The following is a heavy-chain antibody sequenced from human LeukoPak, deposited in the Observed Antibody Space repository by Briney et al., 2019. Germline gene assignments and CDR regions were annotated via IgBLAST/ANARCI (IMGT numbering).Heavy chain of an antibody. Sequence: GGSLRLSCTASGFTFGDYTMNWVRQAPGKGLEWVGFIRSKAYGGTTEYAASVKGRFTISRDDSKSIAYLQMNSLKTEDTAVYYCTRDRAVAGIFDYWGQGTLVTVSS. CDR1: GFTFGDYT. J-gene: IGHJ4*02. CDR3: TRDRAVAGIFDY. CDR2: IRSKAYGGTT. D-gene: IGHD6-19*01. V-gene: IGHV3-49*04.